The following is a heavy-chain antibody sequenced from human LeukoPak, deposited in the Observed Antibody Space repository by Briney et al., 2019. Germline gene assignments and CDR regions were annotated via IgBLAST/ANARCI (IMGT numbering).Heavy chain of an antibody. Sequence: GGSLRLSCAASGFSFSSYAMHWVRQVPGKGLEWVSVISYDANNKYYADSVKGRFTISRDNSKNTLYLQMNSLRAEDTAVYYCLRDLNWSLDQWGQGTLVTVSS. D-gene: IGHD1-20*01. J-gene: IGHJ4*02. V-gene: IGHV3-30*04. CDR2: ISYDANNK. CDR3: LRDLNWSLDQ. CDR1: GFSFSSYA.